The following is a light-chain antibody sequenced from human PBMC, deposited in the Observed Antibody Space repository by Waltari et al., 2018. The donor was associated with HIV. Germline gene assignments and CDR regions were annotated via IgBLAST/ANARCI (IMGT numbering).Light chain of an antibody. CDR2: DAS. J-gene: IGKJ2*01. V-gene: IGKV3-20*01. CDR3: QQYAASPRT. CDR1: QSVSSSY. Sequence: EIVLTQSPGTLSLSPGEGATLSCRASQSVSSSYLAWYQQRRGQAPSLLIYDASSRPTGVPDRFRGSGSGTHFTLTISRLEPEDFGVYYCQQYAASPRTFGQGTRVEIK.